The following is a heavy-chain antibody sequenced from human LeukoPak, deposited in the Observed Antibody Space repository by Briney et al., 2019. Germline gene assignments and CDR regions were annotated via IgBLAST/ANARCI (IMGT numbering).Heavy chain of an antibody. D-gene: IGHD3-3*01. CDR2: IDEDGTTI. CDR1: GFTFNSYW. CDR3: VSDLCGGDDQ. V-gene: IGHV3-74*01. Sequence: PGGSLRLSCAASGFTFNSYWMHWVRQAPGKGLVWVSSIDEDGTTIDYADSVKGRFTISRDNAKDTLYLQMSSLRDEDTAVYYCVSDLCGGDDQWGRGTLVTVSS. J-gene: IGHJ5*02.